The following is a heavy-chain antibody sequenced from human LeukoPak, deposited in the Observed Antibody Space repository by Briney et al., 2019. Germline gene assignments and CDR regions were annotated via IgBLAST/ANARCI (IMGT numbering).Heavy chain of an antibody. D-gene: IGHD1-14*01. Sequence: SLRLSCASSGFTFISYGMHWVRQGPGTGLDRVGFIRSKAYGGTTEYAASVKGRFTISRDDSKSIAYLQMNSLKTEDTAVYHCTREGNRPDWGQGTLVTVSS. CDR3: TREGNRPD. CDR2: IRSKAYGGTT. CDR1: GFTFISYG. V-gene: IGHV3-49*04. J-gene: IGHJ4*02.